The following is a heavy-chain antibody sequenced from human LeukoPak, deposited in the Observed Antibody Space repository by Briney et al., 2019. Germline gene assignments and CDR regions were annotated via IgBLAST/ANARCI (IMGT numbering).Heavy chain of an antibody. CDR1: GGSISTYY. CDR3: ARSGTKTNGFDY. CDR2: IYYSGST. J-gene: IGHJ4*02. Sequence: SETLSLTCTVSGGSISTYYWSWIRQPPGKGLEWIGYIYYSGSTNYSPSLQSRVTISVDTSRNQFSLRLSSVTAADTAMYYCARSGTKTNGFDYWGQGTLVPVSS. V-gene: IGHV4-59*01. D-gene: IGHD2-8*01.